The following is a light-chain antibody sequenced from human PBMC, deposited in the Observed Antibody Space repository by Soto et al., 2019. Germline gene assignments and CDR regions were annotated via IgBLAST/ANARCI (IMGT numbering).Light chain of an antibody. J-gene: IGLJ1*01. CDR2: YNN. Sequence: QSVLTQPPSASETPGQTVSISCSGSNSNIASNTVNWYQHLPGTAPKLLIYYNNQRPSGVPDRFSGSKSGTSASLAISGLQSEDESDYDCAAWDDTLKRYVFGTGTKVTVL. CDR1: NSNIASNT. V-gene: IGLV1-44*01. CDR3: AAWDDTLKRYV.